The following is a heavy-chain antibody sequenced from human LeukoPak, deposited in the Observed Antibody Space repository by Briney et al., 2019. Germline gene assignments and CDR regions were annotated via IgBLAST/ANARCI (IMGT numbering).Heavy chain of an antibody. V-gene: IGHV1-8*03. CDR2: MNPNNGNT. Sequence: ASVKVSCKASGYTFTIYDINWVRQATGQGLEWMGWMNPNNGNTGYSQEFQGRVTITRDTSASTAYMELSSLRSEDMAVYYCARGYCSSTRCYAPFDYWGQGTLVTVSS. CDR1: GYTFTIYD. D-gene: IGHD2-2*01. CDR3: ARGYCSSTRCYAPFDY. J-gene: IGHJ4*02.